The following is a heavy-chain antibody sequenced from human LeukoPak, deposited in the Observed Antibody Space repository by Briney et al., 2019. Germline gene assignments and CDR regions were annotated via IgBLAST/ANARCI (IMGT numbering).Heavy chain of an antibody. CDR2: ISDNGANS. Sequence: AESLTLSCSVSGFTFSRYAMTWVRQPPGKGLEWVAAISDNGANSKYADPVRGRFSISRDNSKTTLYLHITSLRTENTAVYYCERRRIAAAGDCEYWGQGTLVTVSS. CDR1: GFTFSRYA. D-gene: IGHD6-13*01. J-gene: IGHJ4*02. V-gene: IGHV3-23*01. CDR3: ERRRIAAAGDCEY.